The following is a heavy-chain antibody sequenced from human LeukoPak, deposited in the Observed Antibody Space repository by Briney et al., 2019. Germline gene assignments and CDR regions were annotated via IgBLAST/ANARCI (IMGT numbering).Heavy chain of an antibody. CDR2: IRYDGSNK. CDR1: GFTFSSYG. Sequence: GGSLRLSCAASGFTFSSYGMHWVRQAPGKGLEWVAFIRYDGSNKYYADSVKGRFTISRDNSKNTLYLQMNSLRAEDTAVYYCAKDQSDYVWGSYRSTFDYWGQGTLVTVSS. CDR3: AKDQSDYVWGSYRSTFDY. V-gene: IGHV3-30*02. J-gene: IGHJ4*02. D-gene: IGHD3-16*02.